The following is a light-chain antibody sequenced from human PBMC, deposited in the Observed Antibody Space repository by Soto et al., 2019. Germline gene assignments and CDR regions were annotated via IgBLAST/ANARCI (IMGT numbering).Light chain of an antibody. Sequence: EIVLTQSPATLSLSPGERATLSCRASQSVGSYLAWYQQKSGQAPRLLMYGAVNRATGIPAKFSGSGSGTDFTLNVSSLEPEDFAVYYCQQGSLWPYTFGQGAEIEIK. CDR3: QQGSLWPYT. CDR1: QSVGSY. CDR2: GAV. J-gene: IGKJ2*01. V-gene: IGKV3-11*01.